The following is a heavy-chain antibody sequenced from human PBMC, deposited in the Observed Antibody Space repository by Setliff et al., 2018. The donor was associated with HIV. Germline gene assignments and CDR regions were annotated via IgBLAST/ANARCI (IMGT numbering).Heavy chain of an antibody. CDR2: INHSGIT. CDR1: GGSFSASY. CDR3: AKGPRGLGLRYFFDY. J-gene: IGHJ4*02. V-gene: IGHV4-34*01. Sequence: SETLSLTCAVYGGSFSASYWSWIRQAPGKGLEWIGEINHSGITHYNPSLETRVTMFVDTSKNQFSLRLSPVTAADTAIYYCAKGPRGLGLRYFFDYWAQGSPGTVS. D-gene: IGHD3-10*01.